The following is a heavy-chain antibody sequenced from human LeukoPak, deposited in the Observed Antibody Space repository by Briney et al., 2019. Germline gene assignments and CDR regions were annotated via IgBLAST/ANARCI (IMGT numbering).Heavy chain of an antibody. D-gene: IGHD2-21*02. CDR3: ARVYCGGDRYPRTTNYYYYMDV. J-gene: IGHJ6*03. Sequence: SETLSLTCTVSGGSISSYYWSWIRQPPGKGLEWIGYIYYSGSTNYNPSLKSRVTISVDTSKNQFSLKLSSVTAADTAVYYCARVYCGGDRYPRTTNYYYYMDVWGKGTTVTVSS. CDR2: IYYSGST. CDR1: GGSISSYY. V-gene: IGHV4-59*01.